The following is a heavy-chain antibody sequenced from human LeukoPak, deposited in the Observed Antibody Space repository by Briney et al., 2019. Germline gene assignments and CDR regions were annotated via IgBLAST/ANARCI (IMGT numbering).Heavy chain of an antibody. CDR1: GYSFTSYW. CDR2: IYPGDSDT. CDR3: ARRDSYNWKAFDY. J-gene: IGHJ4*02. V-gene: IGHV5-51*01. D-gene: IGHD1-20*01. Sequence: GESLKISCKGSGYSFTSYWIGWVRQMPGKGLEWMGIIYPGDSDTRYNPSFQGQVTISADKSIGTAYLQWSSLKASDTAIYYCARRDSYNWKAFDYWGQGTLVTVSS.